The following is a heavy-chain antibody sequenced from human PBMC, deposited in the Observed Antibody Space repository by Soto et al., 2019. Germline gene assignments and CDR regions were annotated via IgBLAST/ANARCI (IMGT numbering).Heavy chain of an antibody. J-gene: IGHJ5*02. CDR3: ARGGYYDFWSGYHGFDP. CDR2: INHSGST. Sequence: QVQLQQWGAGLLKPSETLSLTCAVYGGSFSGYYWSWIRQPPGKGLEWIGEINHSGSTNYNPSLKSRVTISVNTSKNQFSPKLSSVTGADTAVYYCARGGYYDFWSGYHGFDPWGQGTLVTVSS. D-gene: IGHD3-3*01. CDR1: GGSFSGYY. V-gene: IGHV4-34*01.